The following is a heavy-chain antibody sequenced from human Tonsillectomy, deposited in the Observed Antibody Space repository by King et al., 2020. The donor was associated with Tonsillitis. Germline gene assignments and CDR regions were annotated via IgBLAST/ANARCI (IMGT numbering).Heavy chain of an antibody. CDR1: GFTFTKAW. J-gene: IGHJ4*02. Sequence: VQLVESGGGLVKPGGSLRLSCTASGFTFTKAWMNWVRQGPGKGLEWVGRIKTKTDGGTTDYAAPVKGRFTISRDDSKDTLYLQMNSLRTEDTAVYYCTSRPWFDYWGQGTLVTVSS. CDR3: TSRPWFDY. V-gene: IGHV3-15*07. CDR2: IKTKTDGGTT.